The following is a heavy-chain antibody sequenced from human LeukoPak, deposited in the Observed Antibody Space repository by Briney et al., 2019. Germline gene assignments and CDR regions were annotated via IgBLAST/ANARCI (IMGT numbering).Heavy chain of an antibody. CDR2: IYYSGST. J-gene: IGHJ4*02. CDR1: GGSISSSSYY. CDR3: ARWLWFGPNYYFDY. Sequence: SETLSLTCTVSGGSISSSSYYWGWIRQPPGKGLEWNGSIYYSGSTYYDPSLKSRVTISVDTSKNQFSLKLSSVTAADTAVYYCARWLWFGPNYYFDYWGQGTLVTVSS. V-gene: IGHV4-39*01. D-gene: IGHD3-10*01.